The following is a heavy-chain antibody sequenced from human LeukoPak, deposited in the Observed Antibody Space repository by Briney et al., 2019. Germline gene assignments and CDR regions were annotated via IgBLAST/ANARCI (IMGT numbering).Heavy chain of an antibody. CDR1: GFTFSGYA. CDR3: AKGTFDLGSYYEYFDY. D-gene: IGHD1-26*01. CDR2: ISGSGGST. Sequence: GGSLRLSCAASGFTFSGYAMSWVRKAPGKGLEWVSAISGSGGSTYYADSVKGRFTISRDNSKNTLYLQMNSLRAEDTAVYYCAKGTFDLGSYYEYFDYWGQGTLVTVSS. J-gene: IGHJ4*02. V-gene: IGHV3-23*01.